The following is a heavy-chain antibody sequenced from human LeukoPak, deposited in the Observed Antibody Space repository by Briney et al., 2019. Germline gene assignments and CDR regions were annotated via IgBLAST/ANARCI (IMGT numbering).Heavy chain of an antibody. D-gene: IGHD3-3*01. CDR2: IYSKTDGGTT. Sequence: GGSLRLSCAASGFTFSNAWMNWVRQAPGKGLEWVGRIYSKTDGGTTDYAAPVKGRFTISRDDSKNTLYLQMNSLKTEDTAVYYCTTGFFGVVDDAFDIWGQGTTVTVSS. CDR1: GFTFSNAW. J-gene: IGHJ3*02. V-gene: IGHV3-15*01. CDR3: TTGFFGVVDDAFDI.